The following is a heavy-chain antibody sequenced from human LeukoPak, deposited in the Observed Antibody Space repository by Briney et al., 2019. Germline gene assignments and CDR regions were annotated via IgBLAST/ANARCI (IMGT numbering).Heavy chain of an antibody. CDR2: IYTSGST. CDR1: GGSIRSGGYY. V-gene: IGHV4-61*02. D-gene: IGHD3-10*01. Sequence: SETLSLTCTVSGGSIRSGGYYRSWIRQPAGKGLEGIGRIYTSGSTDYNPSLKSRVNISFDTSKNHFSLQLTSVTAADTAVYYCARERSGSFDEHFDYWGQGTLVTVSS. J-gene: IGHJ4*02. CDR3: ARERSGSFDEHFDY.